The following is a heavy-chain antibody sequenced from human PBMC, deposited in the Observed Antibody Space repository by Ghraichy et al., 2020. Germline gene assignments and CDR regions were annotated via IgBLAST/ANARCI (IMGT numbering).Heavy chain of an antibody. Sequence: GGSLRLSCAASGFTFSSYWMSWVRQAPGKGLEWVANIKQDGSEKYYVDSVKGRFTISRDNAKNSLYLQMNSLRAEDTAVYYCARVREYYDFWSGYSDALHYWGQGTLVTVSS. CDR1: GFTFSSYW. D-gene: IGHD3-3*01. CDR3: ARVREYYDFWSGYSDALHY. V-gene: IGHV3-7*03. J-gene: IGHJ4*02. CDR2: IKQDGSEK.